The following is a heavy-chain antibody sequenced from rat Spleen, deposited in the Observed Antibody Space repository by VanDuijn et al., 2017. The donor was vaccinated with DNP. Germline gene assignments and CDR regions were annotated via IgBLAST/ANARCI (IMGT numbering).Heavy chain of an antibody. D-gene: IGHD1-11*01. CDR3: TTFEGTNA. CDR1: GFTFKNYW. V-gene: IGHV5-31*01. Sequence: EVQLVESGGDLVQPGRSLNLSCVASGFTFKNYWMTWIRQVPGKGLEWVASITSSDANPYYPDSVKGRFTISRDNAKSTLYLQMDSLRSEDTATYYCTTFEGTNAWGQGTSVTVSS. CDR2: ITSSDANP. J-gene: IGHJ4*01.